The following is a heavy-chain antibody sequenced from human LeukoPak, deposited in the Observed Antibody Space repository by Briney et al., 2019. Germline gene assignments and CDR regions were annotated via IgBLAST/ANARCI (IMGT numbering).Heavy chain of an antibody. D-gene: IGHD5-12*01. J-gene: IGHJ4*02. CDR2: ISGSGGST. CDR1: GFTFSSYA. Sequence: GGSLRLSCAASGFTFSSYAMSWVRQAPGKGLEWVSAISGSGGSTYYADSVKGRFTISRDNSKNTLYLQMNSLRAEDTAVYYCAKVLTVDIVATIKGRSYFDYWGQGTLVTVSS. CDR3: AKVLTVDIVATIKGRSYFDY. V-gene: IGHV3-23*01.